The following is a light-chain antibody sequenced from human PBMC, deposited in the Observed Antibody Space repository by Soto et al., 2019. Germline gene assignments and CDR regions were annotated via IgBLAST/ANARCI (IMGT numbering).Light chain of an antibody. CDR2: AAS. CDR1: QGFSTY. V-gene: IGKV1-27*01. J-gene: IGKJ1*01. Sequence: DIQMTQSPSSLSASVGDRVTITCRARQGFSTYLVWYQQKPGKVPKRLIFAASTLQSGVPSRFSGSGSGTDFTLTISSLQPEDVAIYYCQNYNGAPWTFGQGTKVEIK. CDR3: QNYNGAPWT.